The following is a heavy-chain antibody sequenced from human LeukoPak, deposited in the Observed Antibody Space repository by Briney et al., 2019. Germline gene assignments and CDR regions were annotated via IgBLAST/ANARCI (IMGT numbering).Heavy chain of an antibody. D-gene: IGHD2-2*01. Sequence: ASVKVSCKASGYTFTSYDINWVRQATGQGLEWMGWMNPNSGNTGYAQKFQGRVTMTRNTSISTAYMELSSLRSEDTAVYYCARDAIYCTSPSCFIDYWGQGSLVTVSS. CDR1: GYTFTSYD. V-gene: IGHV1-8*01. CDR3: ARDAIYCTSPSCFIDY. J-gene: IGHJ4*02. CDR2: MNPNSGNT.